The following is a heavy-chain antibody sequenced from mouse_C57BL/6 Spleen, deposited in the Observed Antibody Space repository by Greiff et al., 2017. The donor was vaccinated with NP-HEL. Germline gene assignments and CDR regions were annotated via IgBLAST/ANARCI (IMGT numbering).Heavy chain of an antibody. D-gene: IGHD2-5*01. Sequence: VQLQQSGAELVRPGTSVKVSCKASGYAFTNYLIEWVKQRPGQGLEWIGVINPGSGGTNYNEKFKGKATLTADKSSSTAYMQLSSLTSEDSAVYFCARFGAYYSNYNFFDYWGQGTTLTVSS. J-gene: IGHJ2*01. CDR3: ARFGAYYSNYNFFDY. V-gene: IGHV1-54*01. CDR2: INPGSGGT. CDR1: GYAFTNYL.